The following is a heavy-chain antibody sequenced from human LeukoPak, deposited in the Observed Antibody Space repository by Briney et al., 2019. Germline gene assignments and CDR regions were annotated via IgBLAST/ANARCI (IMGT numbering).Heavy chain of an antibody. CDR2: IYYSGST. D-gene: IGHD4/OR15-4a*01. CDR3: AREGRMSMGIEY. Sequence: SQTLSLTCTVSGGSISSGDYYWSWIRQHPGKSLEWIGYIYYSGSTYYNPSLKSRVTISVDTSKSQFSLKLSSVTAADTAVYFCAREGRMSMGIEYWGQGTLVTVSS. V-gene: IGHV4-31*03. CDR1: GGSISSGDYY. J-gene: IGHJ4*02.